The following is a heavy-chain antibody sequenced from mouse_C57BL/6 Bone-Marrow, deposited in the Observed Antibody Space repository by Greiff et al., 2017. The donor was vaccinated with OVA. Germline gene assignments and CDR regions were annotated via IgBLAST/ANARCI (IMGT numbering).Heavy chain of an antibody. J-gene: IGHJ4*01. CDR3: AIEFITTVEDYAMDY. V-gene: IGHV5-17*01. CDR2: ISSGSSTI. D-gene: IGHD1-1*01. CDR1: GFTFSDYG. Sequence: EVQGVESGGGLVKPGGSLKLSCAASGFTFSDYGMHWVRQAPEKGLEWVAYISSGSSTIYYADTVKGRFTISRDNAKNTLFLQMTSLRSEDTAMYYCAIEFITTVEDYAMDYWGQGTSVTVSS.